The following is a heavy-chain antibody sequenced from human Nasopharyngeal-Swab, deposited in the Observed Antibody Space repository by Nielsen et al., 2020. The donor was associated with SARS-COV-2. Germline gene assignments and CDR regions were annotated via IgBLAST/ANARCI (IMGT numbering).Heavy chain of an antibody. V-gene: IGHV3-30*03. CDR2: ISYDGSNK. D-gene: IGHD3-9*01. J-gene: IGHJ4*02. CDR1: GGSISSSSYY. Sequence: GGSLRLSCTVSGGSISSSSYYWGWVRQAPGKGLEWVAVISYDGSNKYYADSVKGRFTISRDNSKNTLYLQMNSLRAEDTAVYYCARDALRYFDWLLFPEYYFDYWGQGTLVTVSS. CDR3: ARDALRYFDWLLFPEYYFDY.